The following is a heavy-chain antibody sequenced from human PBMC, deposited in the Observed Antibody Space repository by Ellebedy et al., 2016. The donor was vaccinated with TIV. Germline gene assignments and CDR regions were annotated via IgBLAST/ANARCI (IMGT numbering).Heavy chain of an antibody. Sequence: PGGSLRLSCAASGFTFDDYGMSWVRQAPGKGLEWVSGINWNGGSTGYADSVKGRFTISRDNAKNSLYLQMNSLRAEDTALYYCARDFRHTAAGTTFDIWGQGTMVTVSS. CDR1: GFTFDDYG. D-gene: IGHD6-13*01. CDR3: ARDFRHTAAGTTFDI. V-gene: IGHV3-20*04. J-gene: IGHJ3*02. CDR2: INWNGGST.